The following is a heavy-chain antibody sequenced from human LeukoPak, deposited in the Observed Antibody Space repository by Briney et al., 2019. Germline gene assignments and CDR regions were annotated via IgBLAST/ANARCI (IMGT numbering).Heavy chain of an antibody. D-gene: IGHD2-8*01. J-gene: IGHJ4*02. Sequence: PGGSLRLSCAASGFTFSSYSMNWVRQAPGKGLEWGSSISSSSTHLYHADSVKGRFAISRDNAKNSLYLQMNSLRAEDTAVYYCARDLIMEGTAILGFWGQGTLVTVSS. V-gene: IGHV3-21*01. CDR2: ISSSSTHL. CDR1: GFTFSSYS. CDR3: ARDLIMEGTAILGF.